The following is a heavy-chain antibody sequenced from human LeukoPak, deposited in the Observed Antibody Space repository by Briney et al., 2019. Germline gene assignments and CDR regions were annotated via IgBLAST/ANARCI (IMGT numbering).Heavy chain of an antibody. CDR1: GFTFSSYA. J-gene: IGHJ4*02. V-gene: IGHV3-23*01. CDR3: ANPWSGSSPNPPFDY. D-gene: IGHD6-6*01. Sequence: PGGSLRLSCAASGFTFSSYAMSWVRQAPEKGLEWVSSISGSGGSTYYADSVKGRFTISRDNSKNTLYLQMSSLRAEDTAVYYCANPWSGSSPNPPFDYWGQGTLVTVSS. CDR2: ISGSGGST.